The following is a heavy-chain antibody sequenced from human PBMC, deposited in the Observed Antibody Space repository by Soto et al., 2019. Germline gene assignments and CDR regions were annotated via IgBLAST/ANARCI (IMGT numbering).Heavy chain of an antibody. D-gene: IGHD3-3*01. V-gene: IGHV3-30-3*01. CDR2: ISYDGSNK. CDR3: ARDPGGTDFAEWTSCFDY. CDR1: GFTFSSYA. J-gene: IGHJ4*02. Sequence: GGSLRLSCAASGFTFSSYAMHWVRQAPGKGLEWVAVISYDGSNKYYADSVKGRFTISRDNSKNTLYLQMNSLRAEDTAVYYCARDPGGTDFAEWTSCFDYWGQGTLVTVSS.